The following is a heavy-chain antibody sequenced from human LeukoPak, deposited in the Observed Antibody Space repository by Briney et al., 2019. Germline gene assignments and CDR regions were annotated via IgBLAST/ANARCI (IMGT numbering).Heavy chain of an antibody. D-gene: IGHD3-22*01. CDR3: GRTGGRNYYDSSGYYGIIDY. CDR2: ISAYNGNT. V-gene: IGHV1-18*01. Sequence: ASVKVSCKASGYTFTSYGISWVRQAPGQGLEWMGWISAYNGNTNYAQKLQGKVTMTTDTSTSTAYMELRSLRSDDTAVYYCGRTGGRNYYDSSGYYGIIDYWGQGTLVTVSS. CDR1: GYTFTSYG. J-gene: IGHJ4*02.